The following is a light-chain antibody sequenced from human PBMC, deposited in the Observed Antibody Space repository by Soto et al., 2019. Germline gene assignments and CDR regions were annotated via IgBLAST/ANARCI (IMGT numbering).Light chain of an antibody. CDR2: EAS. CDR1: QGVSKW. CDR3: QQYGTYPT. V-gene: IGKV1-5*03. Sequence: DIQMTQSPSTLSASVGDRVTITCRASQGVSKWLAWYQQKPGKAPNLLIYEASTLKSGVPSRFGGGGSETDFTLTISSLQPDDFATYYCQQYGTYPTFGQGTKVEIK. J-gene: IGKJ1*01.